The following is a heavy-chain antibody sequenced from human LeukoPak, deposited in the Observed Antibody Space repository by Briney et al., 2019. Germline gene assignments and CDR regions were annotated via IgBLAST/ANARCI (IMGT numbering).Heavy chain of an antibody. J-gene: IGHJ5*02. CDR1: GYTFTIYG. D-gene: IGHD1-26*01. Sequence: ASVKVSCKASGYTFTIYGMSWVRQAPGQRLEWMGWISGFTGATNYAQKFQGRLSMTIDTSRSTTYMDLRTVTSDDTAIYYGARALPGAATAHNWFDPWGQGTLVTVSS. CDR2: ISGFTGAT. V-gene: IGHV1-18*01. CDR3: ARALPGAATAHNWFDP.